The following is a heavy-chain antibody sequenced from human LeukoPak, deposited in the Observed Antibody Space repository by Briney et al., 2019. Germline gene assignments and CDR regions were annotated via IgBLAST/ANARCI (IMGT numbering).Heavy chain of an antibody. CDR3: ARKGGTRGPLNY. Sequence: GESLRLSCAASGFTFSNYWMSWVRQAPGKGLEWVANIKQDGSETYYVDSVKGRFTISRDNAKNSLFLQMNSLTAEDTAVYYCARKGGTRGPLNYWGQGTLVPVSS. CDR2: IKQDGSET. CDR1: GFTFSNYW. V-gene: IGHV3-7*01. D-gene: IGHD2-8*01. J-gene: IGHJ4*02.